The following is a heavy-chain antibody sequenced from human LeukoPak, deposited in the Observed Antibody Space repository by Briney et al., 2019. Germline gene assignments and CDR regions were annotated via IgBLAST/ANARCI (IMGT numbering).Heavy chain of an antibody. CDR2: LSHSEDT. D-gene: IGHD5-24*01. CDR1: GGITTTYY. J-gene: IGHJ5*02. V-gene: IGHV4-38-2*02. Sequence: SETLSLTCSVSGGITTTYYWGWVRQPPGKGLEWSGSLSHSEDTYFNPSPKSRVTISLDTSKRHFSLNLSTVTAADTAVYFCARARTYNHHPNWIDLWGQGVRVTVSS. CDR3: ARARTYNHHPNWIDL.